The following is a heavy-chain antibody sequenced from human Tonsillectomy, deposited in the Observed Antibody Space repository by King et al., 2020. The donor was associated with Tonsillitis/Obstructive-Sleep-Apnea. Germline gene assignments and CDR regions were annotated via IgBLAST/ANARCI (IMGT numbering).Heavy chain of an antibody. V-gene: IGHV3-49*04. CDR3: TRGDSGYYSLYDY. Sequence: VQLVESGGGLVQPGRSPRLSCTASGFTFGDYAMSWVRQAPGKGLEWVGFIRSKAYGGTTEYAASVKGRFTISRDDSKSIAYLQMNSLKTEDTAVYYCTRGDSGYYSLYDYWGQGTLVTVSS. CDR2: IRSKAYGGTT. D-gene: IGHD3-22*01. CDR1: GFTFGDYA. J-gene: IGHJ4*02.